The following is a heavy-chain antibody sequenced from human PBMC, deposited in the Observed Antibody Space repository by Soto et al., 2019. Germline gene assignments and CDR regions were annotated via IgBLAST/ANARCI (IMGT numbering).Heavy chain of an antibody. CDR2: ISPVMGTT. Sequence: QGHLVQSGAEVKKPGSSVKVSCKASGDIFDNYAISWVRQAPGQGLEWLGGISPVMGTTHYAQRFQGRLTITADRSTMTTYMELSGLKSEDTAIYFCARDYSGYDPALNRFDPWGQGTLVTVSS. CDR1: GDIFDNYA. V-gene: IGHV1-69*06. CDR3: ARDYSGYDPALNRFDP. J-gene: IGHJ5*02. D-gene: IGHD5-12*01.